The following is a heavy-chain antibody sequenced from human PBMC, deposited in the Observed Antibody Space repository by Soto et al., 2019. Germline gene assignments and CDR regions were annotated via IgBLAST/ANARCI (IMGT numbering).Heavy chain of an antibody. V-gene: IGHV3-7*01. D-gene: IGHD2-15*01. Sequence: EVQLVESGGGLVQPGGSLRLSCAASGFTFSSYWMSWVRQAPGKGLEWLANIKEDGSEKYYVDSLKGRFTISRDNAKNTLYVQMNSLSVADTAVYFCARGGIGYCSGGTCFHTAFDIWGQGSMVTVCS. J-gene: IGHJ3*02. CDR3: ARGGIGYCSGGTCFHTAFDI. CDR2: IKEDGSEK. CDR1: GFTFSSYW.